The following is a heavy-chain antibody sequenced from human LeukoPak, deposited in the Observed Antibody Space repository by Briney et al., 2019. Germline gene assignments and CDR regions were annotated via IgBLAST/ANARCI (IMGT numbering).Heavy chain of an antibody. CDR3: ARAGLANAFDI. V-gene: IGHV3-7*03. CDR1: GFTFSSYA. Sequence: PGGSLRLSCAASGFTFSSYAMSWVRQAPGKGLEWVGNIKEDGSEKYYVDSVKGRFTISRDNAKNSLYLQMNSLRVEDTAVYYCARAGLANAFDIWGQGTMVTVSS. J-gene: IGHJ3*02. CDR2: IKEDGSEK.